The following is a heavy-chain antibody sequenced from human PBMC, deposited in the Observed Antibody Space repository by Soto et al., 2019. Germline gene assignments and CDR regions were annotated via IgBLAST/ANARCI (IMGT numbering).Heavy chain of an antibody. D-gene: IGHD4-4*01. CDR2: IDYRGST. Sequence: SETLSLTCTVSGDSISKSGHYWGWIRQPPGKALEWIGGIDYRGSTLYNPSLRSRITMSIDTSKKFFSLKLTSVSASDTALYYCTRLLTTSDTPGPSWFGHWGQGNLVS. V-gene: IGHV4-39*02. CDR1: GDSISKSGHY. J-gene: IGHJ5*02. CDR3: TRLLTTSDTPGPSWFGH.